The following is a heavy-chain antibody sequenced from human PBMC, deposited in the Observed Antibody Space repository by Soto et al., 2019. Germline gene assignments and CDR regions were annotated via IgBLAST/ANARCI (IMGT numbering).Heavy chain of an antibody. Sequence: SVKGSCRASGGTLSSYAISWGRQAPGQGLEWMGGIIHIFGTANYAQKFKGRVTITADESTSTAYMDLSSLRSEDTAVYYCASLGSDDHGDPDAFDISGPGTMVTVSS. V-gene: IGHV1-69*13. D-gene: IGHD4-17*01. CDR3: ASLGSDDHGDPDAFDI. J-gene: IGHJ3*02. CDR2: IIHIFGTA. CDR1: GGTLSSYA.